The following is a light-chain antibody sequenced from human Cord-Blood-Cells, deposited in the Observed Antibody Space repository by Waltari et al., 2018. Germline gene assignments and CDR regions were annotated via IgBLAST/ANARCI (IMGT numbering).Light chain of an antibody. CDR3: QQSYSTPPS. CDR1: QSISSY. Sequence: DIQMTQSPSSLSASVGDRVTITCRASQSISSYLNWYQQKPGKAPKLLIYAASSLQSGVSSSFSGSGSGTHFTLTISSLKPEDFATYDCQQSYSTPPSFGQGTKVEIK. V-gene: IGKV1-39*01. J-gene: IGKJ1*01. CDR2: AAS.